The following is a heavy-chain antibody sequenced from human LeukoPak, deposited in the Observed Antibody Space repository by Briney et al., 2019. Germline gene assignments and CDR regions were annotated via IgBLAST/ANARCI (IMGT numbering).Heavy chain of an antibody. CDR3: ARDQANGELEWGFDY. CDR2: IIPIFGTA. D-gene: IGHD1-1*01. V-gene: IGHV1-69*06. J-gene: IGHJ4*02. Sequence: ASVKVSCKASGGTFSSYAISWVRQAPGQGLEWMGGIIPIFGTANYAQKFQGRVTITADKSTSTAYMELSSLRSEDTAVYYCARDQANGELEWGFDYWGQGTLVTVSS. CDR1: GGTFSSYA.